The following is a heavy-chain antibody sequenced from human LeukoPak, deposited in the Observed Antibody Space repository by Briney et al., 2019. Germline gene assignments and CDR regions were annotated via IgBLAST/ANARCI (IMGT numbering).Heavy chain of an antibody. D-gene: IGHD5-18*01. J-gene: IGHJ6*04. CDR2: IYSGGST. CDR1: GFTVSSNY. Sequence: GGSLRLSCAASGFTVSSNYMSWVRQAPGQGLEWVSVIYSGGSTYYADSVKGRFTISRDNSKNTLYLQMNSLRAEDTAVYYCASAGQGGYSPHRLPHYYCMDVWGKGTTVTVSS. V-gene: IGHV3-53*01. CDR3: ASAGQGGYSPHRLPHYYCMDV.